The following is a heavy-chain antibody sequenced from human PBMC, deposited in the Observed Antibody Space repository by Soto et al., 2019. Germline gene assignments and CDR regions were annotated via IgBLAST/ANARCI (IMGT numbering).Heavy chain of an antibody. CDR3: VRDLAAPGTADYSYYYGMDV. CDR1: GFTFRSNW. Sequence: ELQLVESGGGLVQPGGSLRLSCEASGFTFRSNWMSWVRQAPAKGLEWVANINQDGSDRYYADSVRGRFTISRDNAKKSLYPQMNSLRAEDTAIYYCVRDLAAPGTADYSYYYGMDVWGQGTTVTVSS. V-gene: IGHV3-7*01. J-gene: IGHJ6*02. CDR2: INQDGSDR. D-gene: IGHD6-13*01.